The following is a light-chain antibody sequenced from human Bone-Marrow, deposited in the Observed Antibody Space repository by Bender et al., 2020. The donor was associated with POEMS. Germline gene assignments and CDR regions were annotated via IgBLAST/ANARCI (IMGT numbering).Light chain of an antibody. V-gene: IGLV1-44*01. Sequence: QSVLTQPPSASGTPGQRVTISCSGGSSNIGAHAVNWYQHLPGTAPKLLIYSSHRRPSEVPDRFYGSKSGTSASLAISGLQSEDEADYYCEAWDDSRNAWVFGGGTKLTVL. CDR3: EAWDDSRNAWV. CDR2: SSH. J-gene: IGLJ3*02. CDR1: SSNIGAHA.